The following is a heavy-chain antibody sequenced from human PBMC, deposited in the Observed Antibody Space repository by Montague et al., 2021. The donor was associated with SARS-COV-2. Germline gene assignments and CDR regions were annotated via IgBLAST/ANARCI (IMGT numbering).Heavy chain of an antibody. Sequence: SLRLSCAASGFTFSNSPMSWVRQAPGKGLERVSVIHSAGRGTYYADSVQGRFTISRDNLKNTVYLQMNSLRDVDTALYYCAKVGDILTGYSLINLDAWGQGTLVVVSS. V-gene: IGHV3-23*03. CDR1: GFTFSNSP. CDR2: IHSAGRGT. D-gene: IGHD3-9*01. J-gene: IGHJ5*02. CDR3: AKVGDILTGYSLINLDA.